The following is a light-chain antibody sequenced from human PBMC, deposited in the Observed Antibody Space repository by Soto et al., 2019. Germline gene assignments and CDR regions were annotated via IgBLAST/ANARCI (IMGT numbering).Light chain of an antibody. CDR3: QKYNSAPLT. CDR1: QGISTY. CDR2: AAS. Sequence: DIQMTPSPSSLSASVGARVTVTCRASQGISTYLAWYQQKPGKVPELLIYAASTLQSGVPSRFTGSGSGTDFTLTISGLQPEDVATYYCQKYNSAPLTFGGGTKVEIK. J-gene: IGKJ4*01. V-gene: IGKV1-27*01.